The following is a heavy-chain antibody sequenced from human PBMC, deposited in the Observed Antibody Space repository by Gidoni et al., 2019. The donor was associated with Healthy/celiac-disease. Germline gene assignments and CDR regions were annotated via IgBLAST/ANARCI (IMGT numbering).Heavy chain of an antibody. CDR2: ISGSGGST. V-gene: IGHV3-23*01. CDR1: GFTFSSYA. CDR3: AKVPRWWLVYVCDY. D-gene: IGHD6-19*01. Sequence: EVQLLESGGGLVQPGGSLSLSCAAAGFTFSSYAMSWVRQAPGKGLGWVSAISGSGGSTYYADSVKGRFTISRDNSKNTLYLQMNSLRAEDTAVYYCAKVPRWWLVYVCDYWGQGTLVTVSS. J-gene: IGHJ4*02.